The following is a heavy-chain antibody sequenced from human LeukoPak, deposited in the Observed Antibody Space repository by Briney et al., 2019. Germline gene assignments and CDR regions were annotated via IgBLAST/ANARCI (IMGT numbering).Heavy chain of an antibody. CDR2: INHSGST. Sequence: PSETLSLTCAVYGGSFSGYYWSWIRQPPGKGLEWIGEINHSGSTNYNPSLKSRVTISVDTSKNQFSLKLSSVTAADTAVYYCASLATDSATYNWFDPWGRGTLVTVSS. J-gene: IGHJ5*02. V-gene: IGHV4-34*01. D-gene: IGHD2-15*01. CDR3: ASLATDSATYNWFDP. CDR1: GGSFSGYY.